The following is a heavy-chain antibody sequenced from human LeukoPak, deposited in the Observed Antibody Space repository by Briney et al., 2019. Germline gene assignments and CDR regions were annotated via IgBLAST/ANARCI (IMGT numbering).Heavy chain of an antibody. Sequence: PGGSLRLSCAASGFTFSGYALSWVRQAPGKGLEWVSTITNGGTTYYADSVKGRFTISTDNSKNTPYLQMNSLRAEDTAMYYCAKARESHSLFDYWGQGTLVTVSS. V-gene: IGHV3-23*01. J-gene: IGHJ4*02. CDR2: ITNGGTT. CDR3: AKARESHSLFDY. D-gene: IGHD3-10*01. CDR1: GFTFSGYA.